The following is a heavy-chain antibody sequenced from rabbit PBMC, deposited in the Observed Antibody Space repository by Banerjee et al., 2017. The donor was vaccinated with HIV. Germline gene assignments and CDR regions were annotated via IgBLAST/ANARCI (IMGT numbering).Heavy chain of an antibody. CDR2: IYAGSSVGT. CDR3: ARGLLIGDL. V-gene: IGHV1S40*01. CDR1: GFSFSSGYY. Sequence: QSLEESGGDLVKPGASLTLTCTASGFSFSSGYYMCWVRQAPGKGLEWIACIYAGSSVGTYYASWAKGRFTISKTSSTTVTLQMTSLTAADTATYFCARGLLIGDLWGPGTLVTVS. D-gene: IGHD4-2*01. J-gene: IGHJ4*01.